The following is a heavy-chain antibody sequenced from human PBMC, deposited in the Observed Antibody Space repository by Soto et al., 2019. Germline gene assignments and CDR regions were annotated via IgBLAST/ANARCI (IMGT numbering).Heavy chain of an antibody. J-gene: IGHJ4*02. Sequence: EVQLVQSGAEVKKPGESLRISCKGSGYSFSHFWITWVRQMPGKGLEWMGRIDPSDSKTNYSPSFQGHVNISADKSISTAYLQWSSLKASDTAMYYCARQKIAAAGDDYWGQGTLVTVSS. V-gene: IGHV5-10-1*01. CDR1: GYSFSHFW. CDR3: ARQKIAAAGDDY. D-gene: IGHD6-13*01. CDR2: IDPSDSKT.